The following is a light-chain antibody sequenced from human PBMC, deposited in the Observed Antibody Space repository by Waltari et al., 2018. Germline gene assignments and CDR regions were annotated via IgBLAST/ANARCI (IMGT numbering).Light chain of an antibody. V-gene: IGKV3-20*01. CDR2: GAS. Sequence: EIVLTQSPGTLSFSPGERATLSCRASQSVSSNHLAWYQQKPGLAPRLLIYGASSRATGISDRISGSGSGTDFTLTISRLEPEYFAVYYCQQWGSTFGGGTKVESK. J-gene: IGKJ4*01. CDR1: QSVSSNH. CDR3: QQWGST.